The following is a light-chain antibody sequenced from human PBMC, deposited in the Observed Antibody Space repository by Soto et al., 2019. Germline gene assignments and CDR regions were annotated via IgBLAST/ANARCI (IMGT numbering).Light chain of an antibody. J-gene: IGKJ2*01. CDR2: LGS. CDR3: MQALQSPRT. V-gene: IGKV2-28*01. Sequence: DIVMTQSPLSLPVTPGESASISCRSSQSLLHSNGRNYLDWYLQKPGQSPQLLIYLGSNRASGVPDRFSGSRSGTYFTLKISRVEAEDVGVYYCMQALQSPRTFGQGTKLEIK. CDR1: QSLLHSNGRNY.